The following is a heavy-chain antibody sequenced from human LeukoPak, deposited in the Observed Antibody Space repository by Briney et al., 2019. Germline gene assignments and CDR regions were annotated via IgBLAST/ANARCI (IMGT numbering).Heavy chain of an antibody. Sequence: SGGSLRLSCAASGFTFSGYSMNWVRRAPGKGLEWVSSISSSSSYIYYADSVKGRFTISRDNAKNTLYLQMNSLRAEDTAVYYCAKHGVLPDTWGYYYYYMDVWGKGTTVTVSS. CDR2: ISSSSSYI. CDR1: GFTFSGYS. D-gene: IGHD2-2*01. J-gene: IGHJ6*03. CDR3: AKHGVLPDTWGYYYYYMDV. V-gene: IGHV3-21*01.